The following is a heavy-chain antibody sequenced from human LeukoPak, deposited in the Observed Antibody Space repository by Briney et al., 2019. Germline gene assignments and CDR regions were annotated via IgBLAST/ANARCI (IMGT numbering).Heavy chain of an antibody. Sequence: ASVKVSCKASGYTFTSYYMHWVRQAPGQGLEWMGIINPSGGSTSYAQKFQGRVTMTRDTSTSTVYMELSSLRSEDTAVYYCARDSRVGYDILTGYWDFDYWGQGTLVIVSS. D-gene: IGHD3-9*01. CDR3: ARDSRVGYDILTGYWDFDY. CDR1: GYTFTSYY. CDR2: INPSGGST. V-gene: IGHV1-46*01. J-gene: IGHJ4*02.